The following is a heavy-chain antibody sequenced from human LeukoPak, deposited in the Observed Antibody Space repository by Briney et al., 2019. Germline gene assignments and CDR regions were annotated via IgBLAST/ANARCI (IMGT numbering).Heavy chain of an antibody. Sequence: GGSLRLSCAASGFTVSSNYMNWVRQAPGKGLEWVSVIYSGGSTYYADSVKGRFTISRDNSKNTLYLQMNGLRAEDTAVYYCARSGNYYNAFDYWGQGTLVTVSS. CDR2: IYSGGST. CDR1: GFTVSSNY. J-gene: IGHJ4*02. V-gene: IGHV3-53*01. D-gene: IGHD3-10*01. CDR3: ARSGNYYNAFDY.